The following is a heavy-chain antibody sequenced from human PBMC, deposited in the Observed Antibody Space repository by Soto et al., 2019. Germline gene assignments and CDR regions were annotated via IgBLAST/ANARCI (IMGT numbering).Heavy chain of an antibody. CDR2: IYYSGST. V-gene: IGHV4-39*01. J-gene: IGHJ4*02. D-gene: IGHD3-3*01. Sequence: SETLSLTCTVSGSSISSSSYYWGWIRQPPGKGLEWIGSIYYSGSTYYNPSLKSRVTISVDTSKNQFSLKLSSVTAADTAVYYCARHLNTSFGVVIMSPDYWGQGTLVTVTS. CDR1: GSSISSSSYY. CDR3: ARHLNTSFGVVIMSPDY.